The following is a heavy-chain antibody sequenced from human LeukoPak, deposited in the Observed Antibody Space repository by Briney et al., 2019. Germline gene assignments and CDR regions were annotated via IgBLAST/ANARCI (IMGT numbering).Heavy chain of an antibody. CDR2: ISGSVSVST. V-gene: IGHV3-23*01. D-gene: IGHD1-7*01. Sequence: GGSLRLSCAASGFTFSSYAMSWVRQAPGKGLEWVSGISGSVSVSTYYADSVKGRFTISRDNSKNTLYLQMNSLRAEDTAVYYCAKVRVVFNWNYAYYFDSWGQGTLVTVSS. CDR1: GFTFSSYA. J-gene: IGHJ4*02. CDR3: AKVRVVFNWNYAYYFDS.